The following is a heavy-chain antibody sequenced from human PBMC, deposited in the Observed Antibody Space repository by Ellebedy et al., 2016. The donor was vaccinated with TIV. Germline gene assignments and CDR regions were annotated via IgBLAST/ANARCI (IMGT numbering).Heavy chain of an antibody. V-gene: IGHV1-69*06. Sequence: SVKVSXXASGGTFSSYAISWVRQAPGQGLEWMGGIIPIFGTANYAQKFQGRVTITADKSTSTAYMELSSLRSEDTAVYYCAREAGIAAAGTVVWGQGTLVTVSS. D-gene: IGHD6-13*01. J-gene: IGHJ4*02. CDR2: IIPIFGTA. CDR3: AREAGIAAAGTVV. CDR1: GGTFSSYA.